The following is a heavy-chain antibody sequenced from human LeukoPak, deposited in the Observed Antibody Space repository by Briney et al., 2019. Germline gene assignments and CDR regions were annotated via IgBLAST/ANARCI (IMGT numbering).Heavy chain of an antibody. Sequence: GGSLRLSCAVSGFTFRSFTMNWVPHAPGEGLEWVSSISSTSTDIHYADSVNGRFTTSRDNDKNSLYLQMNSLRAEDTAVYYCARFDYADYLAFDYWGQGTLVTVSS. CDR3: ARFDYADYLAFDY. V-gene: IGHV3-21*01. D-gene: IGHD4-17*01. CDR2: ISSTSTDI. J-gene: IGHJ4*02. CDR1: GFTFRSFT.